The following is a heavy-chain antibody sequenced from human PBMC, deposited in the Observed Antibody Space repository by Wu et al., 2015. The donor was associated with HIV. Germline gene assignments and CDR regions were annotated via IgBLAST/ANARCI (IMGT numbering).Heavy chain of an antibody. J-gene: IGHJ3*02. CDR1: GYTLTELS. V-gene: IGHV1-24*01. D-gene: IGHD6-19*01. CDR2: FDPEDGET. CDR3: ATELYSDSGWYRAFDI. Sequence: QVQLVQSGAEVKKPGASVKVSCKVSGYTLTELSMHWVRQAPGKGLEWMGGFDPEDGETIYAQKFQGRVAMTEDTSTDTAYMELSSLRSEDTAVYYCATELYSDSGWYRAFDIWGQGTMVTVSS.